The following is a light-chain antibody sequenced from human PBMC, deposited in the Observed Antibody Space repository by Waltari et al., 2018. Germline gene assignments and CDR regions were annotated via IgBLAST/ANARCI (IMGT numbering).Light chain of an antibody. V-gene: IGLV1-44*01. Sequence: QSVLTQPPSASGTPGQTVTISCSGSSSNVGSSTVSWYQQLPGPAPKLLIFSHNQRPSGVPDRFSGSKSGTSASLAISGLQSEDEADYFCAAWDDSLNGFYVFGTGTRVTVL. J-gene: IGLJ1*01. CDR2: SHN. CDR3: AAWDDSLNGFYV. CDR1: SSNVGSST.